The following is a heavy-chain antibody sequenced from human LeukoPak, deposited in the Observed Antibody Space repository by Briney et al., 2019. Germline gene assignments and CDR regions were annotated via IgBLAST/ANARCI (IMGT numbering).Heavy chain of an antibody. D-gene: IGHD3-16*02. V-gene: IGHV1-18*01. CDR1: GYTYSSCG. CDR3: ARDQYDSVWDSHRPYFDY. J-gene: IGHJ4*02. Sequence: ASVKVSFKASGYTYSSCGISWVRQAPGQGLEWMGWISVYNGNTKYAQKFQGRVTMTTDTFTSTAYMEVTSLRSDDTDVYYCARDQYDSVWDSHRPYFDYWGQGTLVTVSS. CDR2: ISVYNGNT.